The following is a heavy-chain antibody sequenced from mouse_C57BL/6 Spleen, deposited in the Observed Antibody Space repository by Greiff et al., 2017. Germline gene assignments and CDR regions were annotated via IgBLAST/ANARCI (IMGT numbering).Heavy chain of an antibody. D-gene: IGHD1-1*01. J-gene: IGHJ4*01. V-gene: IGHV1-19*01. CDR2: INPYNGGT. CDR1: GYTFTDYY. CDR3: ARSSITTVVATDYYAMDY. Sequence: EVQLQQSGPVLVKPGASVKMSCKASGYTFTDYYMNWVKQSHGKSLEWIGVINPYNGGTSYNQKFKGKATLTVDKSSSTAYMGLNSLTSEDSAVYYCARSSITTVVATDYYAMDYWGQGTSVTVSS.